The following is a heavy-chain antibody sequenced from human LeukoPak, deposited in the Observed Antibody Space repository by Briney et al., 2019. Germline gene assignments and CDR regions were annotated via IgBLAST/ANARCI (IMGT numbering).Heavy chain of an antibody. V-gene: IGHV4-31*03. D-gene: IGHD6-13*01. CDR3: ARGFLAAADAFDI. CDR1: GGSISSGGYY. CDR2: IYYSGST. J-gene: IGHJ3*02. Sequence: SETLSLTCTVSGGSISSGGYYWSWIRQHPGKGLEWIGYIYYSGSTYYNPSLKSRVTISVDTSKNQFSLKLSSVTAADTAVYYCARGFLAAADAFDIWGQGTMVTVSS.